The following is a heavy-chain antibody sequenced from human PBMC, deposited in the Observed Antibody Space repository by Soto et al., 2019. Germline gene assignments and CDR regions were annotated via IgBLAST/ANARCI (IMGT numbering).Heavy chain of an antibody. CDR1: GFTFSSYA. D-gene: IGHD3-10*01. V-gene: IGHV3-23*01. CDR3: AKDNGNYGSGSFSH. CDR2: ISGSGDST. J-gene: IGHJ4*02. Sequence: EVQLLESGGGLVQPGGSLRLSCADSGFTFSSYAMSCVRQAPGRGLEWVSAISGSGDSTDYANSVKGRFTISRDDSKTTLFLQMNSLRAADTAVYYCAKDNGNYGSGSFSHWGQGTLVTVSS.